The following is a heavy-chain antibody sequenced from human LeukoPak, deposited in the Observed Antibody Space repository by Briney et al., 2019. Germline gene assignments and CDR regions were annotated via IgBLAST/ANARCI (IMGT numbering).Heavy chain of an antibody. CDR3: ARIAVAGTIDY. CDR2: IYTSGST. Sequence: PSETLSLTCTVSGGSISSNYWSWIRRPAGKGLEWIGRIYTSGSTNYNPSLKSRVTMSVDTSKNQFSLKLSSVTAADTAVYYCARIAVAGTIDYWGQGTLVTVSS. V-gene: IGHV4-4*07. J-gene: IGHJ4*02. D-gene: IGHD6-19*01. CDR1: GGSISSNY.